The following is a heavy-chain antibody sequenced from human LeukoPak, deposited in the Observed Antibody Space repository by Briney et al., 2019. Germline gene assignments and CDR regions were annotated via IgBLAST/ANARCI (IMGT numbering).Heavy chain of an antibody. CDR2: INAGNGNT. CDR3: ARGRGEQQLVRYFQH. Sequence: ASVKVSCKASGYTFTSYAMHWVRQAPGQRLEWMGWINAGNGNTKYSQKFQGRVTITRDTSTSTVYMELSSLRSEDTAVYYCARGRGEQQLVRYFQHWGQGTLVTVSS. J-gene: IGHJ1*01. V-gene: IGHV1-3*01. D-gene: IGHD6-13*01. CDR1: GYTFTSYA.